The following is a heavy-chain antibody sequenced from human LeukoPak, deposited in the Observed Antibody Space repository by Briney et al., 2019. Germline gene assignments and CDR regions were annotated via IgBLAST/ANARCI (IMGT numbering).Heavy chain of an antibody. CDR1: GGSISSSSYY. Sequence: SETLSLTCTVSGGSISSSSYYWGWIRQPPGKGLEWIGSIYYSGSTYYNPSLKSRVTISVDTSKNQFSLKLSSVTAADTAVYYCARHADYRTYYFDYWGQGTLVTVFS. D-gene: IGHD4-11*01. V-gene: IGHV4-39*01. J-gene: IGHJ4*02. CDR2: IYYSGST. CDR3: ARHADYRTYYFDY.